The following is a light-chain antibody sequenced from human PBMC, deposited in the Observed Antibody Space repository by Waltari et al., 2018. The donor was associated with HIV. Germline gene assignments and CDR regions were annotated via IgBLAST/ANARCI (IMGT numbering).Light chain of an antibody. CDR1: LSNIGRTA. CDR2: GNN. J-gene: IGLJ2*01. V-gene: IGLV1-47*01. Sequence: QPVLSQAPSASGAPGQRIVISCSGDLSNIGRTAGSWYQRSPGAAPRLLIDGNNELPSQVPDRFSGSKSGSSASLAISGLQSEDEGDYCCAAWDGCLSGVIFGGGTRLTV. CDR3: AAWDGCLSGVI.